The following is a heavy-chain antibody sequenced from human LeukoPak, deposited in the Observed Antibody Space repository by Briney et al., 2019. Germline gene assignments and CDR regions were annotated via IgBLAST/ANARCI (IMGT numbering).Heavy chain of an antibody. D-gene: IGHD3-10*01. V-gene: IGHV1-2*02. Sequence: ASVTVSCGASGYTFTAHYIHWVRQAPGQGLEWMGWIDPNSGGTNYAQRFLGSVTMTGDTSINTAFMEVRRLRSDDTAIYYCARGRGTTMVRGVITNYFDLWGRGSLVTVPS. CDR1: GYTFTAHY. J-gene: IGHJ2*01. CDR2: IDPNSGGT. CDR3: ARGRGTTMVRGVITNYFDL.